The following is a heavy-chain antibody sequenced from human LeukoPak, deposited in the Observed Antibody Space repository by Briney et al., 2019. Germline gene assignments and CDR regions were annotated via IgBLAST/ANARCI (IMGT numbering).Heavy chain of an antibody. J-gene: IGHJ6*02. CDR3: VRAMDV. CDR1: GFTFSSYW. V-gene: IGHV3-7*01. Sequence: PGGSLRLSCAASGFTFSSYWMNWVRQAPGRGLEWVANIKQDGSEKYYVHSVKGRFTVSRDNAKNSLYPQMNSLRAVDTAVYYCVRAMDVWGQGATVTVSS. CDR2: IKQDGSEK.